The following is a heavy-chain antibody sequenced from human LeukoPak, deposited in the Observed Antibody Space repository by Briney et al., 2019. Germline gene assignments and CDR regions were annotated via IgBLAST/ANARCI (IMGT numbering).Heavy chain of an antibody. CDR1: GYTFTSYG. CDR2: ISAYNGNT. Sequence: ASVKVSCKASGYTFTSYGISWVRQAPGQGLEWMGWISAYNGNTNYAQKLQGRVTMTTDTSTSTAYMELRSLRSEDTAVYYCARDRYSSGWTGTYYFDYWGQGTLVTVSS. V-gene: IGHV1-18*01. CDR3: ARDRYSSGWTGTYYFDY. D-gene: IGHD6-19*01. J-gene: IGHJ4*02.